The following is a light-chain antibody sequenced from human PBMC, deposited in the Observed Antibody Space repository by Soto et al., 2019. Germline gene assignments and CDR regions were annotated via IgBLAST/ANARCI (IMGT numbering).Light chain of an antibody. V-gene: IGKV3-20*01. Sequence: EIVLTQSPDTLSLSPGERATLSCRASQSINKNYLAWYQQKPGQAPRLLIFGASYTSSGIPDRFSASGSGTDFTLTVSRLEPEDFAVYYCQQYGTSPITFGQGTRLEIK. CDR3: QQYGTSPIT. CDR2: GAS. CDR1: QSINKNY. J-gene: IGKJ5*01.